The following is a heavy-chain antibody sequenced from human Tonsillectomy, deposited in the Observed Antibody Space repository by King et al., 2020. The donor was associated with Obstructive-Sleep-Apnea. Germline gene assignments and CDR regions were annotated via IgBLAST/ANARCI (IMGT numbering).Heavy chain of an antibody. J-gene: IGHJ4*02. Sequence: QLQESGPGLVKPSETLSLTCTVSGGSISSSSYYWGWIRQPPRKGRVWIGIIYYIGSTFYNPPLKSRGTISVETPKNQFSLKRSSVTAADTAGEYCAREVAGTIDYWGQGTLVTVSS. V-gene: IGHV4-39*07. D-gene: IGHD6-19*01. CDR3: AREVAGTIDY. CDR1: GGSISSSSYY. CDR2: IYYIGST.